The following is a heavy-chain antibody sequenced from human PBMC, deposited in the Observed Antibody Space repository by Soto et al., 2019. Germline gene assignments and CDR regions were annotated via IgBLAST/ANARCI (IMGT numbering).Heavy chain of an antibody. CDR3: ANDVGALGGVMAC. V-gene: IGHV3-48*01. Sequence: GSLSLSSAASGFSFSSYSMNWVRQAPGKGLEWVSYIMSSSCTIYYAGSVKSRFTISRGSAEDSLYLQITSLRVEDTILFFCANDVGALGGVMACWGQGTMVTVSS. CDR1: GFSFSSYS. J-gene: IGHJ3*01. D-gene: IGHD2-8*02. CDR2: IMSSSCTI.